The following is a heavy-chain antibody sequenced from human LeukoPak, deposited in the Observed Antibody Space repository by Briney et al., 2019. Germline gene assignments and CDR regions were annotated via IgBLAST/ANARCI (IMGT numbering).Heavy chain of an antibody. D-gene: IGHD4-11*01. CDR1: GGTFSSYA. CDR3: ARRYDYSNSFDP. CDR2: IIPIFGTA. V-gene: IGHV1-69*13. J-gene: IGHJ5*02. Sequence: SVKVSCKASGGTFSSYAISWVRQAPGQGLEWMGGIIPIFGTANYAQKFQGRVTITADESTSTAYMELRSLRSEDTAVYYCARRYDYSNSFDPWGQGTLVTVSS.